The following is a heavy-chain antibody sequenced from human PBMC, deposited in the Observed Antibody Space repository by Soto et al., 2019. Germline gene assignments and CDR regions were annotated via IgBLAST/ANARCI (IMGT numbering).Heavy chain of an antibody. V-gene: IGHV3-30-3*01. J-gene: IGHJ4*02. CDR1: GFTFSSYA. CDR3: ARDRDYYDSSGPFDY. Sequence: HPGGSLRLSCAASGFTFSSYAMHWVRQAPGKGLEWVAVISYDGSNKYYADSVKGRFTISRDNSKNTLYLQMNSLRAEDTAVYYCARDRDYYDSSGPFDYWGQGTLVTVSS. CDR2: ISYDGSNK. D-gene: IGHD3-22*01.